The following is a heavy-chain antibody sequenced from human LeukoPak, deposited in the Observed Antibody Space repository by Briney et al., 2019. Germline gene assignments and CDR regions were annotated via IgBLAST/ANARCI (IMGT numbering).Heavy chain of an antibody. CDR2: IYYTET. CDR3: AVSRYGDPYDY. V-gene: IGHV4-59*02. CDR1: GGSVSNYY. D-gene: IGHD2/OR15-2a*01. J-gene: IGHJ4*02. Sequence: PSETLSLTCTVSGGSVSNYYWSWIRQSPGKGLEWIGYIYYTETSYNPSLKSRVTISADTSKNQFSLKLRSVTAADTAVYYCAVSRYGDPYDYWGQGTLVTVSS.